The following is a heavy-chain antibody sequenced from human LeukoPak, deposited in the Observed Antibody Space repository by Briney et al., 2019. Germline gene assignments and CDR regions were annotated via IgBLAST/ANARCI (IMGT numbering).Heavy chain of an antibody. CDR2: INSDGSST. CDR3: ASASGLEVPATSPDYQYSGLDV. V-gene: IGHV3-74*01. J-gene: IGHJ6*02. D-gene: IGHD2-2*01. CDR1: GFTFSNYG. Sequence: GGSLRLSCAASGFTFSNYGMNWVRHAPGKGLVWVSHINSDGSSTTYADSVKGRFTISRDNARNTLYLQMHSLRAEDTAVYYCASASGLEVPATSPDYQYSGLDVWGQGTTVTVSS.